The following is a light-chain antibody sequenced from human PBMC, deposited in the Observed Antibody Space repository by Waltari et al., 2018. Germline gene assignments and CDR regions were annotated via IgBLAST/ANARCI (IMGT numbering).Light chain of an antibody. V-gene: IGLV2-14*03. CDR3: GSYRAINLYV. Sequence: QSALTQPASLSGSRGQSITLSCTGTSNDIRSFKYISLYQVHPGRPTKLIIFDVDTRHSDCSGRFSGSKSANTASLTISGLQNEDEADYFCGSYRAINLYVCGTGTKVTVL. J-gene: IGLJ1*01. CDR1: SNDIRSFKY. CDR2: DVD.